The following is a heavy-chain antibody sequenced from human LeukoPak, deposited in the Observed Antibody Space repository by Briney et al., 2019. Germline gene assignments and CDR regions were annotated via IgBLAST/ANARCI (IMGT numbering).Heavy chain of an antibody. V-gene: IGHV5-51*01. CDR1: GYSFTSYW. CDR2: IYPGDSDT. J-gene: IGHJ3*02. Sequence: GESLKISCQGSGYSFTSYWIGWVRQMPGKGLEWMGIIYPGDSDTRYSPSFQGQVTISADKSISTAYLQWSSLKASDTAMYYCARHGYDSSGYYSEGGLGAFDIWGQGTMVTVSS. CDR3: ARHGYDSSGYYSEGGLGAFDI. D-gene: IGHD3-22*01.